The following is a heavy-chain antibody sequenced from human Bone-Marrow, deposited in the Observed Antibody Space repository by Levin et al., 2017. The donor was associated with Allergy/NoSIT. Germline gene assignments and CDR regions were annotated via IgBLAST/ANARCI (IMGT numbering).Heavy chain of an antibody. CDR2: ITKPSRTI. V-gene: IGHV3-48*01. CDR1: GFILRTSD. CDR3: VTDESGDEDFDY. J-gene: IGHJ4*02. Sequence: GGSLRLSCAASGFILRTSDMNWVRQAPGKGLEWISFITKPSRTISYADSVKGRFTVSRDNVKNLLYLDMNSLRAEDTAVYYCVTDESGDEDFDYWGQGTLVTVSS. D-gene: IGHD7-27*01.